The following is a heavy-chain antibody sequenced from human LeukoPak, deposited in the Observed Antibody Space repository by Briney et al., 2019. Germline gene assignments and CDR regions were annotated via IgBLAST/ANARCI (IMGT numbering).Heavy chain of an antibody. CDR1: GGSISRYY. V-gene: IGHV4-4*07. CDR2: IYTSGST. J-gene: IGHJ1*01. Sequence: MSSETLSLTCTVSGGSISRYYWSWIRQPAGKGLEWIGRIYTSGSTNYNPSLKSRVTLSVDTSKNQFSLNLSSVTAADTAVYFCESAPLVSYYYDSSGYYISRQPQYFHHWGQGTLVTVSS. CDR3: ESAPLVSYYYDSSGYYISRQPQYFHH. D-gene: IGHD3-22*01.